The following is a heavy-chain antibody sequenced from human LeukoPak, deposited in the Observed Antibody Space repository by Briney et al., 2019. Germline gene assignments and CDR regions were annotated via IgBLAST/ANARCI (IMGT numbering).Heavy chain of an antibody. CDR2: IKRKSDGGTT. CDR3: TTVAYTAFDP. D-gene: IGHD3-16*01. Sequence: GGSLRLSCAASGFALSNAWMSWVRQAPGKGLEWVGRIKRKSDGGTTEYGEPVKGRFTISRDDSENTLYLQMNSLKTEDTAVYYCTTVAYTAFDPWGQGALVTVSS. J-gene: IGHJ5*02. V-gene: IGHV3-15*01. CDR1: GFALSNAW.